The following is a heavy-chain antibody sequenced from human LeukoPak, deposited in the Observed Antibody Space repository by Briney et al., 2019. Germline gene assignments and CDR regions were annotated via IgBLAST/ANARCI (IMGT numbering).Heavy chain of an antibody. CDR2: IIPILGIA. D-gene: IGHD4-11*01. CDR1: GGTFSSYT. CDR3: ARVTLPNDYSSAGYYYYMDV. V-gene: IGHV1-69*02. Sequence: ASVKVSCKASGGTFSSYTISWVRQAPGQGLEWMGRIIPILGIANYAQKFQGRATITADKSTSTAYMELSSLRSEDTAVYYCARVTLPNDYSSAGYYYYMDVWGKGTTVTVSS. J-gene: IGHJ6*03.